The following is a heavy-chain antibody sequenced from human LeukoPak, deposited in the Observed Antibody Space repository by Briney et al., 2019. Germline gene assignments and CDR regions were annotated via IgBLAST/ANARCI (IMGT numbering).Heavy chain of an antibody. CDR1: GFTFNTYA. V-gene: IGHV3-23*01. CDR2: ISGSGGST. CDR3: AKDGYSYGTGFDY. J-gene: IGHJ4*02. Sequence: GGSLRLSCAASGFTFNTYAMSWVRQAPGKGLEWVSAISGSGGSTYYADSVKGRFTISRDNSKNTLYLQMNSLRAEDTAVYYCAKDGYSYGTGFDYWGQGTLVTVSS. D-gene: IGHD5-18*01.